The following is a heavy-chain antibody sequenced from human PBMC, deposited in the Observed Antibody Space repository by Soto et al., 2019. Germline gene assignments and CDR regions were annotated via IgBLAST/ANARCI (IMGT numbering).Heavy chain of an antibody. D-gene: IGHD3-10*01. CDR2: IYYSGST. CDR3: ARRSEYYYGSGSYSTFDP. CDR1: GGSISSSSYY. V-gene: IGHV4-39*01. J-gene: IGHJ5*02. Sequence: SETLSLTCTVSGGSISSSSYYWGWIRQPPGKGLEWIGSIYYSGSTYYNPSLKSRVTISVDTSKNQFSLKLSSVTAADTAVYYCARRSEYYYGSGSYSTFDPWGQGTLVTVSS.